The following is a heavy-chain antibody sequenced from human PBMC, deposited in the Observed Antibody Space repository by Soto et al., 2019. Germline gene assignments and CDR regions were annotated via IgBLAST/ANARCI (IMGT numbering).Heavy chain of an antibody. D-gene: IGHD3-22*01. Sequence: SETLSLTCTVSGGSISSGDYYWSWIRQPPGKGLEWIGYIYYSGSTYYNPSLKSRVTISVDTSKNQFSLKLSSVTAADTAVYYCAKNAPDYYYDSSGYYYPFNWGQGTLVTVSS. CDR2: IYYSGST. CDR1: GGSISSGDYY. CDR3: AKNAPDYYYDSSGYYYPFN. J-gene: IGHJ4*02. V-gene: IGHV4-30-4*01.